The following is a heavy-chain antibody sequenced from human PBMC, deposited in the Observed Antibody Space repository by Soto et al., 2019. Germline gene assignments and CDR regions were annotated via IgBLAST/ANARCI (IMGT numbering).Heavy chain of an antibody. CDR1: GFTFDDYA. Sequence: GGSLRLSCVPSGFTFDDYAITWLRQAPGQGLEWVCSISSSGSDTRCAGSVKGRFTISRDSSQSTVYLQMNSLRDEDTAVYYCAKDPWNNWSGLFDPWGQGTLVTVSS. CDR3: AKDPWNNWSGLFDP. CDR2: ISSSGSDT. D-gene: IGHD1-1*01. V-gene: IGHV3-23*01. J-gene: IGHJ5*02.